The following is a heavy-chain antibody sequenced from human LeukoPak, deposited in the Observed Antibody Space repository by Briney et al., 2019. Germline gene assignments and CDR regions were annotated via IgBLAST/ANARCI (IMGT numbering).Heavy chain of an antibody. J-gene: IGHJ3*02. V-gene: IGHV3-7*04. CDR1: GFTFSNYW. D-gene: IGHD4-11*01. CDR3: ARNSRYSFDI. Sequence: GGSLRLSCAASGFTFSNYWMSWVRQAPGKGLEWVAHIKSDASETYYVDSVKGRFTISRDNTKNSLYLPMNSLRAEDTAVYYCARNSRYSFDIWGQGTMVTVSS. CDR2: IKSDASET.